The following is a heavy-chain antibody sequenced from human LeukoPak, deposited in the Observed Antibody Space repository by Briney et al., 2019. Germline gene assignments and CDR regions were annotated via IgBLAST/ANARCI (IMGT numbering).Heavy chain of an antibody. Sequence: SETLSLTCTVSGGSISSGGYYWSWLRQHPGKGLEWIGYICYRGSTYYNPSVQSRVTISVGTSKTQFSLKLSSVTAADTALEDDATVRGSGSYYGGFIDYWGPGTLVTVSS. CDR1: GGSISSGGYY. CDR2: ICYRGST. D-gene: IGHD3-10*01. J-gene: IGHJ4*02. V-gene: IGHV4-31*03. CDR3: ATVRGSGSYYGGFIDY.